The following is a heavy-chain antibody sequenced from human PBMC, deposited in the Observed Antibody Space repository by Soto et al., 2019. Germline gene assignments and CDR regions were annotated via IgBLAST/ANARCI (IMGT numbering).Heavy chain of an antibody. CDR3: AREGRADYYYYGMDV. D-gene: IGHD6-19*01. CDR2: ISYDGSNK. J-gene: IGHJ6*02. CDR1: GFTFSSYA. V-gene: IGHV3-30-3*01. Sequence: PGGSLRLSCAASGFTFSSYAMHWVRQAPGKGLEWVAVISYDGSNKYYADSVKGRFTISRDNSKNTLYLQMNSLRAEDTAVYYCAREGRADYYYYGMDVWGQGTTVTVSS.